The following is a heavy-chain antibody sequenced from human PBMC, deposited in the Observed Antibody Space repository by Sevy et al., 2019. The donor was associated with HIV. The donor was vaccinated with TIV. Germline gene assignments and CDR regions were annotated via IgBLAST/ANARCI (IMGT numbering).Heavy chain of an antibody. CDR3: ASLSGYYYDSSRYYNTDAFDI. J-gene: IGHJ3*02. CDR2: INPNSGGT. Sequence: ASVKVSCKASGYTFTDYFMHWVRQAPGQGLEWMGWINPNSGGTNYAQRFRGRVTMTRDTSSSTAYMELSRLGSDDTAVYYCASLSGYYYDSSRYYNTDAFDIWGQGTTVTVSS. CDR1: GYTFTDYF. V-gene: IGHV1-2*02. D-gene: IGHD3-22*01.